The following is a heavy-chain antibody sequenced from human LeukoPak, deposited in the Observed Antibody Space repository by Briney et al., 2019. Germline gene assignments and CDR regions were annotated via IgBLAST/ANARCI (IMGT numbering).Heavy chain of an antibody. CDR3: ARVSYDFWSGLPDAFDI. CDR2: IYYSGST. J-gene: IGHJ3*02. V-gene: IGHV4-31*03. Sequence: SQTPSLTCTVSGGSISSGGYYWSWIRQHPGKGLEWIGYIYYSGSTYYNPSLKSRVTISVDTSKNQFSLKLSSVTAADTAVYYCARVSYDFWSGLPDAFDIWGQGTMVTVSS. D-gene: IGHD3-3*01. CDR1: GGSISSGGYY.